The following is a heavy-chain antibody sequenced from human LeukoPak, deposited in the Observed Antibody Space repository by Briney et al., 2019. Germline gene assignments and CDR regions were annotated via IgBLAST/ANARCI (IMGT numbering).Heavy chain of an antibody. CDR1: GYTFTGYY. CDR3: ARERGIGAFDI. CDR2: INPNSGGT. J-gene: IGHJ3*02. V-gene: IGHV1-2*02. Sequence: GASVKVSCKASGYTFTGYYMHWVRQAPGQGLEWMGWINPNSGGTNYAQKFQGRVSMTRDTSTSTAYMELRSLRSDDTAVYYCARERGIGAFDIWGQGTMVTVSS. D-gene: IGHD2-21*01.